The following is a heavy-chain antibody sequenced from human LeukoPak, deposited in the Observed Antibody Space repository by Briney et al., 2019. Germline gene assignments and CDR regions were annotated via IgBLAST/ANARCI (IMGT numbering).Heavy chain of an antibody. D-gene: IGHD2-2*01. CDR3: ARLYCSSTSCFFDY. J-gene: IGHJ4*02. V-gene: IGHV3-21*01. Sequence: GGSLRVSCVVSGFTFSSYSMNWVRQAPGKGLEWVSSISSSSSYIYYADSVKGRFTISRDNAKNSLYLQMNSLRAEDTAVYYCARLYCSSTSCFFDYWGQGTLVTVSS. CDR1: GFTFSSYS. CDR2: ISSSSSYI.